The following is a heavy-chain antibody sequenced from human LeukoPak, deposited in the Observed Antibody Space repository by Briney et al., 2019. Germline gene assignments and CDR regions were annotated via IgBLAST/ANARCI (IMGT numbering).Heavy chain of an antibody. J-gene: IGHJ5*02. V-gene: IGHV3-74*01. Sequence: GGSLRLSCAASGFTFSSYWMHWVRQAPGKGPVWVSRINTDGSSTDYADSVKGRFTISRDNAKNTLYLQMNSLRAEDTAVYYCARGVDTAMVTGGYNWFDPWGQGTLVTVSS. CDR3: ARGVDTAMVTGGYNWFDP. D-gene: IGHD5-18*01. CDR1: GFTFSSYW. CDR2: INTDGSST.